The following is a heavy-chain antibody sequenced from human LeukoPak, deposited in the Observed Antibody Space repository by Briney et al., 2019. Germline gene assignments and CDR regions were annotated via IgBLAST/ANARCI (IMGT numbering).Heavy chain of an antibody. Sequence: SETLSLTCTVSGVSISNYYWSWIRHPAGKGLEWIGRVSTSGATNYNPSLKSRVTMSTDTSKNQFSLSLRSMTAADTAVYYCASLFFDTSGYVDQWGQGTLVTVSS. CDR3: ASLFFDTSGYVDQ. CDR2: VSTSGAT. J-gene: IGHJ5*02. V-gene: IGHV4-4*07. CDR1: GVSISNYY. D-gene: IGHD3-22*01.